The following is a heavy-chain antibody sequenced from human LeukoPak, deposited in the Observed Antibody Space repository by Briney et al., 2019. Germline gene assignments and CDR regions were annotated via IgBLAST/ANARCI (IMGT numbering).Heavy chain of an antibody. CDR1: GFIFRNYG. D-gene: IGHD3-22*01. CDR3: ARGYSVGSGYLDY. V-gene: IGHV3-33*01. J-gene: IGHJ4*02. CDR2: IWYDGSNK. Sequence: GGSLRLSCAASGFIFRNYGMHWVRQAPGKGLEWVVVIWYDGSNKYYADSVKGRFTISRDNSKNTLYLQMNSLRVEDTAVYYCARGYSVGSGYLDYWGQGTLVTVSS.